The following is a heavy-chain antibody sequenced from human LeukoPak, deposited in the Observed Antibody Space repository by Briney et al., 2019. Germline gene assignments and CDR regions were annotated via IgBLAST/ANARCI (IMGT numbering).Heavy chain of an antibody. D-gene: IGHD3-22*01. V-gene: IGHV3-21*01. CDR3: ARDLTYYYDSTGYISYDY. CDR2: TGSRSKYK. CDR1: GFTFSSYT. Sequence: GGSLRLSCAASGFTFSSYTMNWVRQAPGKGLEWVSSTGSRSKYKYYADSVKGRFTISRNYANTSLYLQMNSLRAEDTAVYYCARDLTYYYDSTGYISYDYWGQGAQVTVSS. J-gene: IGHJ4*02.